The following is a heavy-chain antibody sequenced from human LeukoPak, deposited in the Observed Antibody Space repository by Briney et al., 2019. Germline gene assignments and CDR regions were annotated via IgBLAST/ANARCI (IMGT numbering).Heavy chain of an antibody. J-gene: IGHJ4*02. CDR2: IYSGGST. D-gene: IGHD4/OR15-4a*01. V-gene: IGHV3-53*01. CDR1: GFTVSSNS. Sequence: GGSLRLSCTVSGFTVSSNSMSWVRQAPGKGLEWVSFIYSGGSTHYSDSVKGRFTISRDNSKNTLYLQMNSLRAEDTAVYYCARRAGAYSHPYDYWGQGTLVTVSS. CDR3: ARRAGAYSHPYDY.